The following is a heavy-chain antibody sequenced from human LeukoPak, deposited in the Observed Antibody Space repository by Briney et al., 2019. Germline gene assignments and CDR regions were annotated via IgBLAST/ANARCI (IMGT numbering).Heavy chain of an antibody. CDR1: GDTLTELS. V-gene: IGHV1-24*01. Sequence: ASVKVSCKVSGDTLTELSMHWVRQAPGKGLEWMGGFDPEDGETIYAQKFQGRVTMTEDTSTDTAYMELSSLRSEDTAVYYCATGYSYGSHYFDYWGQGTLVTVSS. J-gene: IGHJ4*02. CDR2: FDPEDGET. CDR3: ATGYSYGSHYFDY. D-gene: IGHD5-18*01.